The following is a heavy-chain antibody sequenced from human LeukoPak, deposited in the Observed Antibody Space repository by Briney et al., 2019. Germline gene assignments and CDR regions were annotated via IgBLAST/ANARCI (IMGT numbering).Heavy chain of an antibody. Sequence: ASVKVSCKASGYTFTSYDINWVRQATGQGLEWMGWMNPNSGNTGYAQKFQGRVTMARNTSISTAYMELSSLRSEDTAVYYCARGNHGYGDYEVDYWGQGTLVTVSS. V-gene: IGHV1-8*01. CDR1: GYTFTSYD. J-gene: IGHJ4*02. CDR3: ARGNHGYGDYEVDY. CDR2: MNPNSGNT. D-gene: IGHD4-17*01.